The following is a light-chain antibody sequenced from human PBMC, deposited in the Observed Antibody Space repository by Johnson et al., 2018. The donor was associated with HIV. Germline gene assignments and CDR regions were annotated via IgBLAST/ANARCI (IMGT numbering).Light chain of an antibody. CDR3: GTWDSRLSAVYV. J-gene: IGLJ1*01. Sequence: QAVLTQPPSVSSAPGQKVTISCSGSSSNIGNNYVSWYQQLPGTAPKLLIYDNNKRPSGIPARFSGSKSGTSATLGITGLQTGDEADYYCGTWDSRLSAVYVFGTGTKVTVL. CDR2: DNN. V-gene: IGLV1-51*01. CDR1: SSNIGNNY.